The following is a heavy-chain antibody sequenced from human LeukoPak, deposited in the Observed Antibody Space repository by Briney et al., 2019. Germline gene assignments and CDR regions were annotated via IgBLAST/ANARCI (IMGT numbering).Heavy chain of an antibody. D-gene: IGHD3-22*01. CDR1: GGSISSYY. V-gene: IGHV4-59*01. CDR3: ARDTSAYYRPFDY. J-gene: IGHJ4*02. Sequence: SETLSLTCTVSGGSISSYYWSWIRQPPGKGPEWIGYIYYSGSTNYNPSLKSRVTISVHTSKNQFSLKVSSVTAADTAVYFCARDTSAYYRPFDYWGQGTLVTVSS. CDR2: IYYSGST.